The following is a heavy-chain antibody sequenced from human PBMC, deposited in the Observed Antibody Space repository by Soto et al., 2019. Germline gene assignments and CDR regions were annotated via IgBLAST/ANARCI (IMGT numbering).Heavy chain of an antibody. V-gene: IGHV1-2*02. J-gene: IGHJ6*02. Sequence: ASVQVSCKASGYTFTGYYMHWVRQAPGQGLEWMGWINPNSGGTNYAQKFQGRVTMTRDTSISTAYMELSRLRSDDTAVYYCARDLGYCSSTSCYYYYGMDVWRQGTTVTVSS. CDR2: INPNSGGT. CDR3: ARDLGYCSSTSCYYYYGMDV. CDR1: GYTFTGYY. D-gene: IGHD2-2*01.